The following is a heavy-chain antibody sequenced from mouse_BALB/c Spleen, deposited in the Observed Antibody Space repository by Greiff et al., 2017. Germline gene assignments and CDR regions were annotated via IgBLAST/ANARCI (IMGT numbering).Heavy chain of an antibody. CDR2: ISTYYGDA. D-gene: IGHD2-4*01. CDR3: ARINYDRYAMDY. CDR1: GYTFTDYA. Sequence: QVQLQQSGAELVRPGVSVKISCKGSGYTFTDYAMHWVKQSHAKSLEWIGVISTYYGDASYNQKFKGKATMTVDKSSSTAYLQLDRLTSEDSAIYYYARINYDRYAMDYWGQGTSVTVSS. J-gene: IGHJ4*01. V-gene: IGHV1S137*01.